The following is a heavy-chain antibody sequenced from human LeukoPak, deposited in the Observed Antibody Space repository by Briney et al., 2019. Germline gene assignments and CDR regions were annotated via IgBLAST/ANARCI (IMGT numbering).Heavy chain of an antibody. CDR3: ARASSYSSHNDY. CDR1: GVSISSGGYY. CDR2: IYYSGRT. J-gene: IGHJ4*02. V-gene: IGHV4-31*03. Sequence: SETLSLTCTVSGVSISSGGYYWRWIRQHPGQVLEWIGYIYYSGRTYYNPSLKSRVTISVDTSKNQFSLKLSSVTAADTAVYYCARASSYSSHNDYWGQGTLVTVSS. D-gene: IGHD6-13*01.